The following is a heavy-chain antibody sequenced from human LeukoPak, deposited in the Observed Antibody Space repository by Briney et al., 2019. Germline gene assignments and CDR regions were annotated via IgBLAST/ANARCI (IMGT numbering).Heavy chain of an antibody. J-gene: IGHJ5*02. Sequence: GGSLRLSCAASGFTFSSYAMSWVRQAPGKGLEWVSAISGSGGSTYYADSVKGRFTISRDNPKNTLYLQMNSLRAEDTAVYYCASSYCSSTSCYPRWFDPWGQGTLVTVSS. CDR3: ASSYCSSTSCYPRWFDP. CDR2: ISGSGGST. V-gene: IGHV3-23*01. D-gene: IGHD2-2*01. CDR1: GFTFSSYA.